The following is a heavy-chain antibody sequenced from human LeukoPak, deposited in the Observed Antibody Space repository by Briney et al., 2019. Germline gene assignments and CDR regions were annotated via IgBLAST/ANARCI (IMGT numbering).Heavy chain of an antibody. CDR1: GGSFSGYY. CDR3: ARGATATPDY. V-gene: IGHV4-34*01. Sequence: SETLSLTCAVYGGSFSGYYWSWIRQPPGKGLEWIGEINHSGSTNHNPSLKSRVTISVDTSKNQFSLKLSSVTAADTAVYYCARGATATPDYWGQGTLVTVSS. D-gene: IGHD5-18*01. CDR2: INHSGST. J-gene: IGHJ4*02.